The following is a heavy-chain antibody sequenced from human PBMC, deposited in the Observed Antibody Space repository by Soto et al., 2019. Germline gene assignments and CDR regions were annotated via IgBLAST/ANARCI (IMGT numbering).Heavy chain of an antibody. V-gene: IGHV1-2*02. Sequence: GASVKVSCKASGYTFTDYFIHWVRQAPGQGFEWMGWINPNSRGTNYAQKFQGRVTMTRDTSNNTAYMELRGLRSDDTAVYYCARVTLKAGNWFDPWGQGPLVTVSS. J-gene: IGHJ5*02. CDR1: GYTFTDYF. CDR3: ARVTLKAGNWFDP. CDR2: INPNSRGT.